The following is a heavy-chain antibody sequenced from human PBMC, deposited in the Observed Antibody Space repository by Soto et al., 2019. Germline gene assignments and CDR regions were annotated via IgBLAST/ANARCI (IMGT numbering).Heavy chain of an antibody. D-gene: IGHD3-16*01. J-gene: IGHJ3*02. V-gene: IGHV2-5*02. CDR1: GISLSTTGVG. CDR2: IYWDDDK. CDR3: AHRIYDDNFDI. Sequence: QITLKESGPMLVKPTQTLTLTCSFSGISLSTTGVGVAWIRQPPGKALEWLALIYWDDDKRYSPSLKSRLTITKDTSKNQVVLTMTNMDPVDTATYYCAHRIYDDNFDIWGQGTMVTVSS.